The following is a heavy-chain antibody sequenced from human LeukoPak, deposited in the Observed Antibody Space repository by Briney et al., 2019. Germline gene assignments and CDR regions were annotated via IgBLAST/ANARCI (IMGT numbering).Heavy chain of an antibody. J-gene: IGHJ4*02. CDR2: IXVSGGST. CDR3: AKAKRPMIVVVYYFDY. V-gene: IGHV3-23*01. D-gene: IGHD3-22*01. Sequence: AIXVSGGSTYYADSVKGRFTISRDNSKNTLYLQMNSLRAEDTAVYYCAKAKRPMIVVVYYFDYWGQGTLVTVSS.